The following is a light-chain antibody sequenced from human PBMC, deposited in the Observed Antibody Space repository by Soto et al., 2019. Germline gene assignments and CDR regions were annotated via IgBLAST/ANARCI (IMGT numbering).Light chain of an antibody. CDR3: QQYNNWPPVT. CDR2: GAS. V-gene: IGKV3-15*01. CDR1: QSVSGN. J-gene: IGKJ4*01. Sequence: EIVMTHSPATLSVSPGERATLSCMASQSVSGNLAWYQQKPGQAPRLLIYGASTRATGIPARFSGSGSGTEFTLTISSLQSEDFAVYYCQQYNNWPPVTFGGGTKVEIK.